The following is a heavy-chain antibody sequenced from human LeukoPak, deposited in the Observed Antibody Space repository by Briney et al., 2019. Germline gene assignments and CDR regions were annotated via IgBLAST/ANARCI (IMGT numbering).Heavy chain of an antibody. CDR1: GYTFTSYG. V-gene: IGHV1-18*01. CDR3: ARGRTYYYDSSGYMDY. J-gene: IGHJ4*02. Sequence: ASVKVSCKASGYTFTSYGISWVRQAPGQGLEWMGWISAYNGNTNYAQKLQGRVTMTTDTSTSTAYMELRSLRSDDTAVYYCARGRTYYYDSSGYMDYWGQGTLVTVSS. D-gene: IGHD3-22*01. CDR2: ISAYNGNT.